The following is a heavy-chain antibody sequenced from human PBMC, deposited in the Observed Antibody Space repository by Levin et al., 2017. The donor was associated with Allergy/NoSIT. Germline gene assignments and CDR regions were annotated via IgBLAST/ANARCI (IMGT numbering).Heavy chain of an antibody. V-gene: IGHV4-31*03. CDR3: ARRVTVMDAMDV. J-gene: IGHJ6*02. CDR2: IYYNGGT. CDR1: GGSISSGAYF. D-gene: IGHD4-17*01. Sequence: SQTLSLTCTVSGGSISSGAYFWSWIRQHPGKGLEWIGYIYYNGGTFYNPSLKSRVTISVDTSENEFSLKLRSVTAADTAVYFCARRVTVMDAMDVWGHGTTVTVSS.